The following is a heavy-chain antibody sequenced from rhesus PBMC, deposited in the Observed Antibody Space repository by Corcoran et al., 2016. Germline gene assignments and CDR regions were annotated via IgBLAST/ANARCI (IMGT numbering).Heavy chain of an antibody. Sequence: QVQLQESGPGVVKPSETLSLTCAVSGGSISDSYRWSWIRQPPGKGLEWIGYIYGSSTSTNYNPSLKSRVTISKDTSKNQFSLKLSSVTAADTAVYYCARGRHSEYFDFWGQGARVTVSS. CDR2: IYGSSTST. CDR1: GGSISDSYR. J-gene: IGHJ1*01. CDR3: ARGRHSEYFDF. V-gene: IGHV4S10*01.